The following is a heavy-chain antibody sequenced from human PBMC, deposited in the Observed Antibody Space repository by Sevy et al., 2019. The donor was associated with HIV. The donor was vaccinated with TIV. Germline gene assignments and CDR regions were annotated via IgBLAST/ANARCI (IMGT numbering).Heavy chain of an antibody. CDR2: VYYSVRT. D-gene: IGHD6-6*01. CDR3: ERTYSTSPDTEYYFDY. V-gene: IGHV4-39*01. J-gene: IGHJ4*02. CDR1: GGSISSSSFY. Sequence: SETLSLTCTVSGGSISSSSFYWGWIRQPPGKGLEWIGSVYYSVRTYFNPSLKSRVTISVDTSKNQFSLRLSSLTAADTALYYCERTYSTSPDTEYYFDYWGQGTLVTVSS.